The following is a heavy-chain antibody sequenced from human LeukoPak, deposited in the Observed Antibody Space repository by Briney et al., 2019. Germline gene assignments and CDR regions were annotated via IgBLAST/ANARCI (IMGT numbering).Heavy chain of an antibody. CDR2: ISYDGSNK. V-gene: IGHV3-30*18. J-gene: IGHJ4*02. Sequence: GRSLRLSCAASGFTFSSYGVHWVRQAPGKGLEWVAVISYDGSNKYYADSVKGRFTISRDNSKNALYLQMNSLRAEDTAVYYCAKGAAVAGFDYWGQGTLVTVSS. D-gene: IGHD6-19*01. CDR3: AKGAAVAGFDY. CDR1: GFTFSSYG.